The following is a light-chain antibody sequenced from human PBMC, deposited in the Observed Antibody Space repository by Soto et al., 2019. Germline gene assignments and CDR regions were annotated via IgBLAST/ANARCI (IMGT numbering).Light chain of an antibody. CDR2: DVS. CDR1: SSDVGGYNY. V-gene: IGLV2-11*01. J-gene: IGLJ2*01. Sequence: QSVLTQPRSVSGSPGQSVTISCTGISSDVGGYNYVSWYQQHPGKAPKLMIYDVSKRPSGVPDRFSGSKSGNTASLTISGLQAEDDADYYCCSYAGSYTLLFGGGTQLTVL. CDR3: CSYAGSYTLL.